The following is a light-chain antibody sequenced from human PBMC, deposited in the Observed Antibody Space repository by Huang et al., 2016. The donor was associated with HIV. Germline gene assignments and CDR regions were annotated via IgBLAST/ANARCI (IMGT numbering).Light chain of an antibody. CDR1: PSGRNY. V-gene: IGKV3-11*01. Sequence: EIVLTQSPATLSLSPGERATLSCRASPSGRNYLAWYQKKAGQAPRLLIYDASNRATGIPARFSGSGSGTDFTLTISSLEPEDFAVYYCQQRSDWPRTFGQGTKVEIK. CDR2: DAS. J-gene: IGKJ1*01. CDR3: QQRSDWPRT.